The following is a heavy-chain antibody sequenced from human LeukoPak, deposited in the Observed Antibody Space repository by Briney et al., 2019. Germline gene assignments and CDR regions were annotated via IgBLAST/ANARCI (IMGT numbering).Heavy chain of an antibody. D-gene: IGHD3-3*01. CDR2: IYTSGST. V-gene: IGHV4-4*07. J-gene: IGHJ6*02. CDR3: ARDEDFWSGHNYGMDV. CDR1: GVSISSYY. Sequence: SETLSLTCTVSGVSISSYYWSWIRQPAGKGLEWTGRIYTSGSTNYNPSLKSRVTMSVDTSKNQFSLKLSSVTAADTTVYYCARDEDFWSGHNYGMDVWGQGTTVTVSS.